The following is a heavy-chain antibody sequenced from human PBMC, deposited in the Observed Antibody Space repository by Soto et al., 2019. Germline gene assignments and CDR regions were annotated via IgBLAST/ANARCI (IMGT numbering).Heavy chain of an antibody. CDR2: IYYNGDT. Sequence: SETTSLTCTVSGGSMSSSGYYWAWLRQPPGRGLEWIGSIYYNGDTYFYPSLKSRVTISVDTSKNQFSLKLTSVTAADTALYFCARGGKYYQQETYFFDYWGQGSLVTVSS. CDR3: ARGGKYYQQETYFFDY. V-gene: IGHV4-39*01. D-gene: IGHD3-16*01. CDR1: GGSMSSSGYY. J-gene: IGHJ4*01.